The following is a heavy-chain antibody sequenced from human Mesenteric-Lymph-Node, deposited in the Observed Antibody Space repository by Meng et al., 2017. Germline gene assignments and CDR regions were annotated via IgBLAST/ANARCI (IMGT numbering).Heavy chain of an antibody. Sequence: LSLTCAASGFTFSSYWMSWVRQAPGKGLEWGANIKQDGSEKYYVDSVKGRFTISRDNAKNSLYLQMNSLRAEDTAVYYCARDRQLAGYGMDVWGQGTTVTVSS. CDR1: GFTFSSYW. D-gene: IGHD6-6*01. V-gene: IGHV3-7*01. CDR3: ARDRQLAGYGMDV. CDR2: IKQDGSEK. J-gene: IGHJ6*02.